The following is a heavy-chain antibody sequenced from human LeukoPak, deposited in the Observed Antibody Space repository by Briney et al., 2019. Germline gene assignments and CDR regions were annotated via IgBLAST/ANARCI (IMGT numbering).Heavy chain of an antibody. CDR2: TSSSSSYI. D-gene: IGHD6-13*01. CDR3: ARDREIAAYYYGMDV. Sequence: GGSLRLSCAASGFTFSSYWMSWVRQAPGKGLEWVSSTSSSSSYIYYADSVKGRFTISRDNAKNSLYLQMNSLRAEDTAVYYCARDREIAAYYYGMDVWGQGTTVTVSS. CDR1: GFTFSSYW. V-gene: IGHV3-21*01. J-gene: IGHJ6*02.